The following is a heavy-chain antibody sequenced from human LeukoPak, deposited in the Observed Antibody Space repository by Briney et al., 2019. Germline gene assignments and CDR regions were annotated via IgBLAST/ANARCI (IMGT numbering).Heavy chain of an antibody. V-gene: IGHV4-34*01. CDR3: ARTRKKVVVPAGLGPFDY. CDR1: GGSFSGYY. D-gene: IGHD2-2*01. CDR2: INHSGST. J-gene: IGHJ4*02. Sequence: AVTLSLTCAVYGGSFSGYYWSWIREPPGKGLEWIGEINHSGSTNYNPSLKSRVTISVDTSKNQFSPKLSSVTAADTAVYCCARTRKKVVVPAGLGPFDYWGQGTLVTVSS.